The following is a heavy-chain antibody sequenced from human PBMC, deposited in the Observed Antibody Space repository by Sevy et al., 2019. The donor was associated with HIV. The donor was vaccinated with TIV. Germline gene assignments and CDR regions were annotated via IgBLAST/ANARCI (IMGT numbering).Heavy chain of an antibody. D-gene: IGHD6-19*01. Sequence: AAVKVSCKASGYFFTGYYLHWVRQTPGQGLEWMGRINPNSRGTNYAQNFQGRVTMSRDTSISTAYMELSRLSSVDTAVYYCARGGGHSRGWWTFDYWGQGTLVPVSS. V-gene: IGHV1-2*06. J-gene: IGHJ4*02. CDR3: ARGGGHSRGWWTFDY. CDR1: GYFFTGYY. CDR2: INPNSRGT.